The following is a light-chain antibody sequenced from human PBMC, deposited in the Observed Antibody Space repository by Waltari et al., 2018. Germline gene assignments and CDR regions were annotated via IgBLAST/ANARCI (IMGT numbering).Light chain of an antibody. V-gene: IGKV3-20*01. CDR1: QSVYSSC. J-gene: IGKJ1*01. CDR2: GAS. CDR3: QQYGSSPET. Sequence: EIVLTQSPGTLSLSPGERATLSCWASQSVYSSCLACDQQKPGQAPRLLIYGASSRSTGNPHRFSGSGSGTDFTLTISSLEPEDFAVYYCQQYGSSPETFGQGTKVEIK.